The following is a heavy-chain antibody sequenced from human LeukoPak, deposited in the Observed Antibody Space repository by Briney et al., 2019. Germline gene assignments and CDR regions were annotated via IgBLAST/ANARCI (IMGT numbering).Heavy chain of an antibody. J-gene: IGHJ3*02. V-gene: IGHV3-74*01. CDR2: INSDGSIT. CDR3: AGSPYGGNSEI. Sequence: GGSLRLSCAASGFTVSSYYMTWFRQAPGKGLVWVSRINSDGSITDYEDSVKGRFTISRDNAKNTLYLQMNSLRAEDTAVYYCAGSPYGGNSEIWGLGTMVTVSS. D-gene: IGHD4-23*01. CDR1: GFTVSSYY.